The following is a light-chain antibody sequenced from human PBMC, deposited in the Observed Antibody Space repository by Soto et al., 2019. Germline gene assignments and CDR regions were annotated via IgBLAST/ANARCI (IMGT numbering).Light chain of an antibody. CDR1: QSISSY. CDR2: AAS. J-gene: IGKJ1*01. CDR3: PQSYSTSTT. Sequence: DIQMTQSPSSLSASVGDRVTITCRASQSISSYLNWYQQKPGKAPKLLIYAASSLQSGVPSRFSGSGSGTDFTLTISSLQPEDFATYYCPQSYSTSTTFGQGTKVDIK. V-gene: IGKV1-39*01.